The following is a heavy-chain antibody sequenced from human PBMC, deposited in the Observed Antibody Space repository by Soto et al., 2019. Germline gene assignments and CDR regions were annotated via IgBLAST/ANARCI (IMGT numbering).Heavy chain of an antibody. CDR2: IRQDGSEK. CDR1: GFTFNSYW. J-gene: IGHJ4*02. CDR3: ARENYFDY. V-gene: IGHV3-7*04. Sequence: EVQLVESGGGLVQPGGSLRLSCAASGFTFNSYWMGWVRQFPGKGLEWVANIRQDGSEKNYVDSVKGRFTISRDNAKKSLYLQMKSLRAEDTAVYYCARENYFDYWGQGTLVTVSS.